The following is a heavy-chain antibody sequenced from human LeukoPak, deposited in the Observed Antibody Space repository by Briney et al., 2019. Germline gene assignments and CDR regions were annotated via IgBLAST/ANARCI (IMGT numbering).Heavy chain of an antibody. D-gene: IGHD2-2*01. Sequence: SETLSLTCAVYGGSFSGYYWSWVRQPPGKGLEWIGEINHSGSTNYNPSLKSRVTISVDPSKNQFSLKLSSVTAADTAVYYCARGGVVPAATKYNWFDPWGQGTLVTVSS. J-gene: IGHJ5*02. CDR3: ARGGVVPAATKYNWFDP. CDR2: INHSGST. V-gene: IGHV4-34*01. CDR1: GGSFSGYY.